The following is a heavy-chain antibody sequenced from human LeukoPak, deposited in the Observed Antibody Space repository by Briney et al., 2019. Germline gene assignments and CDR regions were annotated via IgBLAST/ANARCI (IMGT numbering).Heavy chain of an antibody. J-gene: IGHJ6*02. D-gene: IGHD3-10*01. CDR1: GGTFSSYA. Sequence: SVKVSCKASGGTFSSYAISWVRQAPGQGLEWMGRIIPIFGIANYAQKFQGRVTITADKSTSTAYMELSSLRSEDTAVYYCALVRVDYYGMDVWGQGTTVTVSS. CDR2: IIPIFGIA. V-gene: IGHV1-69*04. CDR3: ALVRVDYYGMDV.